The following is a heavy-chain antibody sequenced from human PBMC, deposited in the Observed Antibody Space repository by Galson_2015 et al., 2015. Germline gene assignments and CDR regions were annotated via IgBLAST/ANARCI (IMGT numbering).Heavy chain of an antibody. D-gene: IGHD2-15*01. CDR1: GYSFASFW. Sequence: QSGAEVKKPGESLRISCEGSGYSFASFWINWVRQMPGKGLEWMGRIDPRDSYIDYSPSFQGHVTISTDKSISTAFLQWSSLKASDTAMYYCAKSSYGGYFDYWGLGTLVTVSS. CDR3: AKSSYGGYFDY. V-gene: IGHV5-10-1*01. J-gene: IGHJ4*02. CDR2: IDPRDSYI.